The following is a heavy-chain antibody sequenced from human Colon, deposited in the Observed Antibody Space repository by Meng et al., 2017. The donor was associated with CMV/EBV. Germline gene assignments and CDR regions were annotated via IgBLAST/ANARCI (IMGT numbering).Heavy chain of an antibody. CDR3: ARGDFWSGYRD. CDR1: GYTFTSYD. V-gene: IGHV1-8*03. Sequence: CKASGYTFTSYDINWVRQATGQGLEWMGWMNPNSGNTGYAQKFQGRVTITRNTSINTAYMELSSLRSEDKAVYYCARGDFWSGYRDWGQGTLVTVSS. D-gene: IGHD3-3*01. CDR2: MNPNSGNT. J-gene: IGHJ4*02.